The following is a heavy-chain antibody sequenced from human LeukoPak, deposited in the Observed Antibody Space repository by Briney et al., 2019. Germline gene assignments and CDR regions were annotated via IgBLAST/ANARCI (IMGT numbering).Heavy chain of an antibody. CDR1: GYTLTELS. CDR2: FDPEDGET. V-gene: IGHV1-24*01. CDR3: ATVMAVAGTARPLPRI. Sequence: ASVTVSCKVSGYTLTELSMHWVRQAPGKGLEWMGGFDPEDGETIYAQKFQGRVTMTEDTSTDTAYMELSSLRSEDTAVYYCATVMAVAGTARPLPRIWGQGTMVTVSS. J-gene: IGHJ3*02. D-gene: IGHD6-19*01.